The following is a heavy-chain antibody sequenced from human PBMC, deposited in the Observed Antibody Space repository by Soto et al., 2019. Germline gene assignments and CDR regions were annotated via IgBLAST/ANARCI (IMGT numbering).Heavy chain of an antibody. Sequence: PSQTLSLTCDISGDSVSSNSATWNWIRQSTSRGLEWLGRTYYRSKWSNDYAVSVKSRLTINRDTSKNQFSLQLNSVTPEDTAVYYCARSTPYFDYWGQGTLVTVSS. V-gene: IGHV6-1*01. CDR3: ARSTPYFDY. CDR2: TYYRSKWSN. J-gene: IGHJ4*02. CDR1: GDSVSSNSAT. D-gene: IGHD2-2*01.